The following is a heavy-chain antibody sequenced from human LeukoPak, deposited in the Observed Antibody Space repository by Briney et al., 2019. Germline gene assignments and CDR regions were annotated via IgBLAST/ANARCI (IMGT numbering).Heavy chain of an antibody. D-gene: IGHD4-11*01. J-gene: IGHJ6*02. V-gene: IGHV3-23*01. Sequence: PGGSLRLSCAASGFTFSSYAMSWVRPAPGKGLGWVSAISGSGGSTYYADSVKGRFTISRDNSKNTLYLQMNSLRAEDTAVYYCAKRMTTGSAKNYYYYGMDVWGQGTTVTVS. CDR3: AKRMTTGSAKNYYYYGMDV. CDR1: GFTFSSYA. CDR2: ISGSGGST.